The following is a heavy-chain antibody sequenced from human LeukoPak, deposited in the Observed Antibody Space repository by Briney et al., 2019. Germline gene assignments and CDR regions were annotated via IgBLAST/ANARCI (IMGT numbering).Heavy chain of an antibody. Sequence: GGSLRLSCAASGFTFSSYAMSWVRQAPGKGLEWVSAISGSGGSTYYADSVKGRFTISRDNSKNTLYLHMLSLRAEDTAVYYCAKEPIMGSTSDDFWGQGTLVTVSS. D-gene: IGHD1-26*01. V-gene: IGHV3-23*01. CDR2: ISGSGGST. J-gene: IGHJ4*02. CDR1: GFTFSSYA. CDR3: AKEPIMGSTSDDF.